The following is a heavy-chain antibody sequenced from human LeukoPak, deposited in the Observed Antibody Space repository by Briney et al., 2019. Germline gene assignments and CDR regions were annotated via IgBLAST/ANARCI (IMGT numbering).Heavy chain of an antibody. D-gene: IGHD2-2*02. Sequence: PGGSLRLSCAASGFTFSSYAMSWVRQAPGKGLEWVSAISGSGGSTYYAGSVKGRFTISRDNSKNTLYLQMNSLRAEDTAVYYCAKEVVPAAISYYYGMDVWGQGTTVTVSS. CDR2: ISGSGGST. V-gene: IGHV3-23*01. CDR3: AKEVVPAAISYYYGMDV. CDR1: GFTFSSYA. J-gene: IGHJ6*02.